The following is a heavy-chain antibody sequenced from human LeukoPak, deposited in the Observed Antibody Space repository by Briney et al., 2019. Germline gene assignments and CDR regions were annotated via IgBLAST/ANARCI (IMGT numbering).Heavy chain of an antibody. D-gene: IGHD2-15*01. Sequence: GGSLRLSCAASGFTFSSYAMSWVRQAPGKGLEWVSAISGSGGSTYYADSVKGRFTISRDNSKNTLYLQMNSLRAEDTAVYYCAKDGCCSGGSCYSDYWGQGTLVTVSS. CDR1: GFTFSSYA. CDR2: ISGSGGST. V-gene: IGHV3-23*01. J-gene: IGHJ4*02. CDR3: AKDGCCSGGSCYSDY.